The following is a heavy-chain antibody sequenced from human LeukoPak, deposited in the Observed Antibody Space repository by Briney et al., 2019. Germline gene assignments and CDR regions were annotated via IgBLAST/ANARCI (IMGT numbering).Heavy chain of an antibody. CDR3: ARSGYYDSSEHAFDI. CDR2: IIPIFGTA. J-gene: IGHJ3*02. V-gene: IGHV1-69*05. CDR1: GGTFSSYA. D-gene: IGHD3-22*01. Sequence: ASVKVSCKASGGTFSSYAISWVRQAPGQGLEWMGGIIPIFGTANYAQKFQGRVTITTDESTSTAYMELSSLRSEDTAVYYRARSGYYDSSEHAFDIWGQGTMVTVSS.